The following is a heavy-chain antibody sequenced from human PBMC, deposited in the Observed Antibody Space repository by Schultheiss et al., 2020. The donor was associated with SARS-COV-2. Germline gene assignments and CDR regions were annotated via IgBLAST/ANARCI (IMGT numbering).Heavy chain of an antibody. CDR2: IYYSGTT. D-gene: IGHD3-3*01. J-gene: IGHJ4*02. CDR3: ARHGPAYYDFLIGSGPFDY. Sequence: SQTLSLSCTVSGGSISSSSYYWSWIRQHPGKGLEWVGSIYYSGTTYYNPSLKSRVTTSVDTSKNQFSLRLSSVTAADTAVYYCARHGPAYYDFLIGSGPFDYWGQGTLVTVSS. V-gene: IGHV4-39*01. CDR1: GGSISSSSYY.